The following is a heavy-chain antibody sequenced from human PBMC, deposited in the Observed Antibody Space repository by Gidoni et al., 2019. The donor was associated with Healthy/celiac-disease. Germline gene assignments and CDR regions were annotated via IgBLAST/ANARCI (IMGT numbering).Heavy chain of an antibody. J-gene: IGHJ4*02. D-gene: IGHD6-13*01. V-gene: IGHV6-1*01. CDR2: KWYN. Sequence: KWYNGYAVSVKSRITINPDTSKNQFSLQLNSVTPEDTAVYYCAREGIAASQDYWGQGTLVTVSS. CDR3: AREGIAASQDY.